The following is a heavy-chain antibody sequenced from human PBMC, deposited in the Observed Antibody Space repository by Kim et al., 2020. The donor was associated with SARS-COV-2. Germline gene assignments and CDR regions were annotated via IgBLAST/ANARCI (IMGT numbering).Heavy chain of an antibody. CDR3: ARGYVRELLVY. CDR2: T. Sequence: TGYAQNFQGRVTMTRNTSISTAYMELSSLRSEDTAVYYCARGYVRELLVYWGQGTLVTVSS. D-gene: IGHD1-26*01. J-gene: IGHJ4*02. V-gene: IGHV1-8*01.